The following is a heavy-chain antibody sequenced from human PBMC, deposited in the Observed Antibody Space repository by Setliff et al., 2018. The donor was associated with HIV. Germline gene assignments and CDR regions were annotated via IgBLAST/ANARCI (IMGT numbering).Heavy chain of an antibody. Sequence: GGSLRLSCAASGFTFSDYYMSWIRQAPGKGLEWISYISGSGDSIYYADSVEGRFTFSRDNAKNSLSLQMNSLRVEDAAVYYCARDWAGPGFQHWGQGTLVTVSS. CDR2: ISGSGDSI. J-gene: IGHJ1*01. D-gene: IGHD6-19*01. CDR1: GFTFSDYY. V-gene: IGHV3-11*04. CDR3: ARDWAGPGFQH.